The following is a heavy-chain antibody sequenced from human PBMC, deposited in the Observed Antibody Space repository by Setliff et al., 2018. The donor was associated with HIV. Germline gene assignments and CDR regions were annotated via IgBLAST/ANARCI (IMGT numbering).Heavy chain of an antibody. Sequence: SETLSLTCAVSGDSINTPHCWSWVRQSLEKGLEWIGYISHSGITYYNPSLKGRVTISVDTSKNHFSLRLSSVTAADTAVYYCARQGAVTGHAFDSWGPGALVTVSS. CDR3: ARQGAVTGHAFDS. D-gene: IGHD6-19*01. CDR1: GDSINTPHC. V-gene: IGHV4-38-2*01. CDR2: ISHSGIT. J-gene: IGHJ4*02.